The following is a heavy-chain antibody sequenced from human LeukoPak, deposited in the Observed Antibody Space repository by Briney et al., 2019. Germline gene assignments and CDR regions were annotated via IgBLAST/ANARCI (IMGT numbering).Heavy chain of an antibody. CDR1: GFTFSSYA. D-gene: IGHD2-2*01. V-gene: IGHV3-30-3*02. Sequence: GGSLRLSCAASGFTFSSYAMHWVRQAPGKGLEWVAVISYDGSNKYYADSVKGRFTISRDNSKNTLYLQMNSLRAEDTAVYYCAKDFEYCSSTSCPTYYYYGMDVWGQGTTVTVSS. CDR3: AKDFEYCSSTSCPTYYYYGMDV. CDR2: ISYDGSNK. J-gene: IGHJ6*02.